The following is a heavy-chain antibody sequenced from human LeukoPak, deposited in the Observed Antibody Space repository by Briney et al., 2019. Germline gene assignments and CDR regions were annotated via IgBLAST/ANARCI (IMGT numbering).Heavy chain of an antibody. V-gene: IGHV3-30-3*01. CDR1: GFTFSTYA. D-gene: IGHD6-19*01. CDR3: ARDPRQWLGYYFDY. J-gene: IGHJ4*02. CDR2: ISYDGSNK. Sequence: GGSLRLSCAASGFTFSTYAMHWVRQAPGKGLEWVAVISYDGSNKYYADSVKGRFTISRDNSKNTLYLQLNSLRAEDTAGYYCARDPRQWLGYYFDYWGQGTLVTVSP.